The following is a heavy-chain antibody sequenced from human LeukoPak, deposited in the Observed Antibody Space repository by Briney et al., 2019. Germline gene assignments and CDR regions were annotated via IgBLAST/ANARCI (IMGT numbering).Heavy chain of an antibody. CDR3: AKTPYYYDSSGYSEFDY. CDR2: IRYDGNNK. J-gene: IGHJ4*02. D-gene: IGHD3-22*01. CDR1: GFTFSDYS. Sequence: PGGSLRLSCAASGFTFSDYSMHWVRQAPGKGLNWVAFIRYDGNNKYYADSVKGRFTISRDNSKNTLYLQMNSLRAEDTAVYYCAKTPYYYDSSGYSEFDYWGQGTLVTVSS. V-gene: IGHV3-30*02.